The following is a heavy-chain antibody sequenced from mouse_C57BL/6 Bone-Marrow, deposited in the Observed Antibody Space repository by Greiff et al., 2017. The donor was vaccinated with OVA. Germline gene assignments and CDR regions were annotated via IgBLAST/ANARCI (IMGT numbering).Heavy chain of an antibody. CDR3: ARHITYGSSYGGYAMDY. D-gene: IGHD1-1*01. CDR2: ISSGGSYT. Sequence: DVQLVESGGDLVKPGGSRKLSCAASGFTFSSYGMSWVRQTPDKRLEWVATISSGGSYTYYPDSVKGRFTISRDNAKNTLYLQMSSLKSEDTAMYYCARHITYGSSYGGYAMDYWGQGTSVTVSS. V-gene: IGHV5-6*01. CDR1: GFTFSSYG. J-gene: IGHJ4*01.